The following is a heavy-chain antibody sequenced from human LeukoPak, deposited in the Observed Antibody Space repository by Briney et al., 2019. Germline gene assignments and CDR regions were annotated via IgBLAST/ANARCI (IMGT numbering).Heavy chain of an antibody. J-gene: IGHJ6*02. Sequence: GGSLRLSCAAPGFTFSSYSMNWVRQAPGKGLEWVSSISSSSSYIYYADSVKGRFTISRDNAKNSLYLQMNSLRAEDTAVYYCASRSGYYYYYYGMDVWGQGTTVTVSS. CDR1: GFTFSSYS. V-gene: IGHV3-21*01. CDR2: ISSSSSYI. D-gene: IGHD3-22*01. CDR3: ASRSGYYYYYYGMDV.